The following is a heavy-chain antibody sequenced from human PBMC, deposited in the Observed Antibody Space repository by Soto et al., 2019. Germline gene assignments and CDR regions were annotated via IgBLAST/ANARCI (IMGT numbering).Heavy chain of an antibody. V-gene: IGHV3-23*01. CDR1: GFTFSSYA. J-gene: IGHJ4*02. Sequence: EVQLLESGGGLVQPGGSLTLSCAASGFTFSSYAMWCVRQAPGGALVCVSAISGGGETTYYADSVKGRFTISRDNSKNTLYLQMNSLRAEDTAVYYCAFNSGSGSYYFDYWGQGTLVTVSS. D-gene: IGHD3-10*01. CDR2: ISGGGETT. CDR3: AFNSGSGSYYFDY.